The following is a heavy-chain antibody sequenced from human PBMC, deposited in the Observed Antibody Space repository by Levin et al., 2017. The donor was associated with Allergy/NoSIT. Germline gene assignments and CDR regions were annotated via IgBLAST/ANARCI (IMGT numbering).Heavy chain of an antibody. J-gene: IGHJ4*02. CDR2: ISRGSGEVL. CDR1: GFPFSAYD. D-gene: IGHD1-1*01. CDR3: VRDLNWAFDY. Sequence: GESLKISCVASGFPFSAYDMNWVRQAPGRGLEWLSHISRGSGEVLSYTDSVKGRFTISRDNAKASLSLQMNSLRADDTAVYYCVRDLNWAFDYWGLGTLVSVSS. V-gene: IGHV3-48*01.